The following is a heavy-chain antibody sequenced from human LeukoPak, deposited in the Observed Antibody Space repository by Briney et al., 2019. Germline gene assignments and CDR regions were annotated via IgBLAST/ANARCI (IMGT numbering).Heavy chain of an antibody. V-gene: IGHV3-30*03. CDR1: GFTFSSYG. CDR2: ISYDGTNK. D-gene: IGHD6-19*01. Sequence: GGSLRLSYAASGFTFSSYGMHWVRQAPGKGLEWVAVISYDGTNKYYADSVRGRFTISRDNSKNTLYLQMDSLRTEDTAVYYCARVELYASGWYGSIDYWGQGTLVAVSS. CDR3: ARVELYASGWYGSIDY. J-gene: IGHJ4*02.